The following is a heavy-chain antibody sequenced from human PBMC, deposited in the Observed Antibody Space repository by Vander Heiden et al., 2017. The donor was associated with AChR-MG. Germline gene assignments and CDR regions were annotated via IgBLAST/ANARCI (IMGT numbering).Heavy chain of an antibody. V-gene: IGHV3-9*01. CDR3: AKGDYSSDFYGMDV. CDR2: ISWNSGTM. Sequence: EVQLVESGGGLVQPGRSLRLSCAASGFTFDDYAMHWVRQAPGKGLEWVSGISWNSGTMAYGDSVKGRLTISRDNAKNSLYLQMNSLRAEDTALYYCAKGDYSSDFYGMDVWGQGTTVTVSS. D-gene: IGHD4-4*01. CDR1: GFTFDDYA. J-gene: IGHJ6*02.